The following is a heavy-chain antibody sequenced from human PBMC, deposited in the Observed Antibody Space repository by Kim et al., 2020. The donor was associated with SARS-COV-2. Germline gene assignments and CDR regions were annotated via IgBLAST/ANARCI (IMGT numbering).Heavy chain of an antibody. J-gene: IGHJ4*02. V-gene: IGHV1-3*01. Sequence: ASVKVSCKASGYTFTSYAMHWVRQAPGQRLEWMGWINAGNGNTKYSQKFQGRVTITRDTSASTAYMELSSLRSEDTAVYYCASGPRQQLVTLDYWGQGTLVTVSS. CDR3: ASGPRQQLVTLDY. D-gene: IGHD6-13*01. CDR2: INAGNGNT. CDR1: GYTFTSYA.